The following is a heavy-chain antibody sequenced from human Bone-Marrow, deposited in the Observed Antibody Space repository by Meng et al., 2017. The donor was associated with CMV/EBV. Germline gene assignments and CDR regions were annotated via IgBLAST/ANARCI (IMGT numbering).Heavy chain of an antibody. Sequence: GGSLRLSCVASDFTFSNYAMIWVRQAPGKGLEWVSVIASGGGDIHYADSVRGRFTISRDNSKNTLFLQINSLRTEDSALYYCARYRDIVISQTGRWFDPWGQGTLVTVSS. CDR1: DFTFSNYA. CDR3: ARYRDIVISQTGRWFDP. D-gene: IGHD2-8*01. CDR2: IASGGGDI. V-gene: IGHV3-23*01. J-gene: IGHJ5*02.